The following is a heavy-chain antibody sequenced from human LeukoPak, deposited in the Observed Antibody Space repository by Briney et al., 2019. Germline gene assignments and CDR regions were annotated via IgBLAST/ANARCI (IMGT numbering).Heavy chain of an antibody. CDR1: GGSFSGYY. V-gene: IGHV4-34*01. CDR3: ARAQGYSGYDF. D-gene: IGHD5-12*01. CDR2: INHSGST. Sequence: SETLSLTCAVYGGSFSGYYWSWICQPPGKGLERIGEINHSGSTNYNPSLKSRVTISVDTSKNQFSLKLSSVTAADTAVYYCARAQGYSGYDFWGQGTLVTVSS. J-gene: IGHJ4*02.